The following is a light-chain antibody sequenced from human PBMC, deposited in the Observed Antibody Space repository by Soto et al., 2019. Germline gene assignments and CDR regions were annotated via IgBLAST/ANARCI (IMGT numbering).Light chain of an antibody. CDR2: EVT. Sequence: QSAPTQPASVSGSPGQSITISCTGTSSDIGHYDYVSWYQQHPGKAPKLLIYEVTNRPSGVSSRFSGSKSGNTASLTISGLQTEDEATYYCSSSTDTDSLVVFGGGTQLTVL. CDR3: SSSTDTDSLVV. J-gene: IGLJ2*01. CDR1: SSDIGHYDY. V-gene: IGLV2-14*01.